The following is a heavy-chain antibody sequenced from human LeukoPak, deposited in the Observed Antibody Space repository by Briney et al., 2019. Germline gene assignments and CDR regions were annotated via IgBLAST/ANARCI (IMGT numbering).Heavy chain of an antibody. J-gene: IGHJ4*02. CDR2: IYYSGST. CDR3: ASSAERGYYYDSSGYLLY. Sequence: PSETLSLTCTVSGGSISSSSYYWGWIRQPPGKGLEWIGSIYYSGSTYYNPSLKSRVTISVDRSKNQFSLKLSSVTAADTAVYYCASSAERGYYYDSSGYLLYWGQGTLVTVSS. D-gene: IGHD3-22*01. V-gene: IGHV4-39*07. CDR1: GGSISSSSYY.